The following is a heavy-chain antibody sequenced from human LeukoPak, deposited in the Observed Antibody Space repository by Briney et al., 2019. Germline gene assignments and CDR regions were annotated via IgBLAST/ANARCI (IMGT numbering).Heavy chain of an antibody. CDR1: GFTFSNVW. D-gene: IGHD6-6*01. CDR2: INHSGST. Sequence: GSLRLSCAASGFTFSNVWMNWVRQPPGKGLEWIGEINHSGSTNYNPSLQSRVTISVDTSKNQFSLKLSSVTAADTAVYYCARGRGIAARSVPAYWGKGTLVTVSS. CDR3: ARGRGIAARSVPAY. J-gene: IGHJ4*02. V-gene: IGHV4-34*01.